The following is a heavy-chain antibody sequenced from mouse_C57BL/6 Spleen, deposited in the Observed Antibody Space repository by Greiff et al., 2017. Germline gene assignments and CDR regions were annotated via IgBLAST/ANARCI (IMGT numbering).Heavy chain of an antibody. V-gene: IGHV1-76*01. D-gene: IGHD1-1*01. CDR2: IYPGSGNT. J-gene: IGHJ1*03. Sequence: VQLQQSGAELVRPGASVKLSCKASGYTFPDYYINWVKQRPGQGLEWIARIYPGSGNTYYNEKFKGKATLTAEKSSSTAYMQLSSLTSEDSAVYFCARESPITTVVATRYFDVWGTGTTVTVSS. CDR1: GYTFPDYY. CDR3: ARESPITTVVATRYFDV.